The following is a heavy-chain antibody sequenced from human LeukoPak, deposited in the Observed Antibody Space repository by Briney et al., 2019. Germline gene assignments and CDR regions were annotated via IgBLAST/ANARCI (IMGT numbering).Heavy chain of an antibody. CDR1: GGTFSSYA. V-gene: IGHV1-69*04. CDR3: ARDLGIAAAAYAEYFQH. Sequence: ASVKVSCKASGGTFSSYAISWVRQAPGQGLEWMGRIIPIFGIANYAQKFQGRVTITADKPTSTAYMELSSLRSEDTAVYYCARDLGIAAAAYAEYFQHWGQGTLVTVSS. D-gene: IGHD6-13*01. J-gene: IGHJ1*01. CDR2: IIPIFGIA.